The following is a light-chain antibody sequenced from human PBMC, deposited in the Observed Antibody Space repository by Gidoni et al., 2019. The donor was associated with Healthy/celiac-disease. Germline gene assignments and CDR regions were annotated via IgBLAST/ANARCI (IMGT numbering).Light chain of an antibody. Sequence: QSVLTQPPSASGTPGQRVTISCSGSSSSTASNTVNCYRQLPGTAPKLLIYSDNQRPSGVPDRFSGSKSGTSASLAISGLQSEDEADYYCAAWDDSLNGVVFGGGTKLTVL. V-gene: IGLV1-44*01. J-gene: IGLJ2*01. CDR2: SDN. CDR1: SSSTASNT. CDR3: AAWDDSLNGVV.